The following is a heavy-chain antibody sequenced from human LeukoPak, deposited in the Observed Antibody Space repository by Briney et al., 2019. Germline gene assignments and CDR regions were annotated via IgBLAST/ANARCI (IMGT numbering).Heavy chain of an antibody. V-gene: IGHV4-4*02. J-gene: IGHJ4*02. CDR3: AMGSEAGTWFDY. Sequence: PSETLSLTCAVSGGSISSSNWWSWVRQPPGKGLEWIGEIYHSGSTNYNPSLKSRVTISVDKSKNQFSLKLSSVTAADTAVNYCAMGSEAGTWFDYWGQGTLVTVSS. CDR2: IYHSGST. CDR1: GGSISSSNW. D-gene: IGHD6-13*01.